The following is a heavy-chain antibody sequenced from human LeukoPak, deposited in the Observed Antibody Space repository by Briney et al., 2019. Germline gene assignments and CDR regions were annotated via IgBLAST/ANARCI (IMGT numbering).Heavy chain of an antibody. D-gene: IGHD3-3*01. V-gene: IGHV3-30*18. CDR1: GFTFSGYG. J-gene: IGHJ4*02. CDR2: ISYDGTNK. CDR3: AKDLNYDFWSGLGN. Sequence: GRSLRLSCAVSGFTFSGYGMHGARQAPGKGLEWMAVISYDGTNKYYADSVKGRFTISRDNSKNTLYLQMNSLRAEDTAVYYCAKDLNYDFWSGLGNWGQGTLVTVSS.